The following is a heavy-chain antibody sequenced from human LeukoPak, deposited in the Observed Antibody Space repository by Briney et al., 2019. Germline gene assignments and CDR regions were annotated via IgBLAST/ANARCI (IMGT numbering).Heavy chain of an antibody. CDR3: ANSTWGVEWLSFDY. V-gene: IGHV3-23*01. CDR2: ISGSGGST. J-gene: IGHJ4*02. CDR1: GFTFSSYA. Sequence: GGSLRLSCAASGFTFSSYAMRWVRQAPGKGLEWVAAISGSGGSTYYADSVKGRFTISRDNSKNTLYLQMNSLRAEDTAVYYCANSTWGVEWLSFDYWGQGTLVTVSS. D-gene: IGHD3-3*01.